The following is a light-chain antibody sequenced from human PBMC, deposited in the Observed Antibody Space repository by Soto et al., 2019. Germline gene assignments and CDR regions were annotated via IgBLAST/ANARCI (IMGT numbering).Light chain of an antibody. J-gene: IGKJ4*01. CDR3: QQYNNWPPLT. V-gene: IGKV3-15*01. Sequence: EIVLTQSPATLSLSPGERSTLSCRASQSVSATYLAWYQQKPGQAPRLLIYGASTRATGIPARFSGSGSGTEFTLTISSLQSEDFAVYYCQQYNNWPPLTFGGGTTGDIK. CDR2: GAS. CDR1: QSVSATY.